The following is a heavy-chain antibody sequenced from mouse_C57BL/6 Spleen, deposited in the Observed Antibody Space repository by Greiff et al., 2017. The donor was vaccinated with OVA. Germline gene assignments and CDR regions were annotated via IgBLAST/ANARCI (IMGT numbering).Heavy chain of an antibody. V-gene: IGHV2-6*01. CDR1: GFSFTSYG. D-gene: IGHD2-4*01. CDR2: IWGVGST. J-gene: IGHJ4*01. Sequence: VMLVESGPGLVAPSQSLSITCTVSGFSFTSYGVDWVRQSPGKGLEWLGVIWGVGSTNYNSALKSRLSISKDNSKSQVFLKMNSLQTDDTAMYYCARYDYDYALDYWGQGTSVTVSS. CDR3: ARYDYDYALDY.